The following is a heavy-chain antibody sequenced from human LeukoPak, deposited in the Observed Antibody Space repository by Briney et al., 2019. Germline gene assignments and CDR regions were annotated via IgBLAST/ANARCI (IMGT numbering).Heavy chain of an antibody. CDR1: GGSISSSSYY. Sequence: ETLSLTCTVSGGSISSSSYYWGWVRQAPGKGLEWVANIREDGTEKNYVDSVKGRFTISRDNAKNSLFLQMSNLRDDDTAIYYCARHVGISFWGQGTLVTVSS. D-gene: IGHD7-27*01. CDR3: ARHVGISF. CDR2: IREDGTEK. V-gene: IGHV3-7*01. J-gene: IGHJ4*02.